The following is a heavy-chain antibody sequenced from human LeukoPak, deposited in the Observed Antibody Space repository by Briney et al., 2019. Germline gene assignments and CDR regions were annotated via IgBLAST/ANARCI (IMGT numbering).Heavy chain of an antibody. CDR1: GYTFTNYG. D-gene: IGHD7-27*01. Sequence: GASVTVSCKASGYTFTNYGISWVRQAPGQGLEWMGWIRPNNGNTNYAQRLQGRVTMTTDTSTSTAYMERRSLRSEDTAVYSCARGHLGLGYFDYWGQGTLVTVSS. J-gene: IGHJ4*02. V-gene: IGHV1-18*01. CDR3: ARGHLGLGYFDY. CDR2: IRPNNGNT.